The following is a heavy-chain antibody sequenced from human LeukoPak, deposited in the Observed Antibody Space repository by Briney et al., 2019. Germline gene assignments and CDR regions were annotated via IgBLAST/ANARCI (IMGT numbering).Heavy chain of an antibody. CDR1: GYTFTGYY. CDR2: INPNSGGT. CDR3: ARVTVTTEFDY. V-gene: IGHV1-2*02. D-gene: IGHD4-17*01. Sequence: ASVKVSCKTSGYTFTGYYMHWVRQAPGQGLEWMGWINPNSGGTYYAQKFEGRVTLTRDTSISTACMELSRLRSDDTAVYYCARVTVTTEFDYWGQGTLLTVSS. J-gene: IGHJ4*02.